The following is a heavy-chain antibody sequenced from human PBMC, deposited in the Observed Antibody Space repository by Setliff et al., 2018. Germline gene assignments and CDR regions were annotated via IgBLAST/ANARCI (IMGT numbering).Heavy chain of an antibody. CDR2: IHRGVS. CDR1: GFTVSSNS. Sequence: GGSLRLSCAASGFTVSSNSISWVRQAPGKGPEWVSVIHRGVSHYADSVTGRFTISRDNSKNTLYLQMSGLRAEDTAVYYCARGGVTNYYDSSGIPDAFDIWGQGTMVTVSS. D-gene: IGHD3-22*01. V-gene: IGHV3-66*01. CDR3: ARGGVTNYYDSSGIPDAFDI. J-gene: IGHJ3*02.